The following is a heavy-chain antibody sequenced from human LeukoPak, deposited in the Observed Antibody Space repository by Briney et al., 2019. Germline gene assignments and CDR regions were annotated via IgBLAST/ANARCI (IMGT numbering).Heavy chain of an antibody. CDR2: VYYSGST. Sequence: SETLSLTCTVSGGSISSSSYYWGWIRQPPGKGLEWIGSVYYSGSTYYNPSLKSRVTISVDTSKNQFSLKLSSVTAADTAVYYCTAGRSDYFDFWGQGTLVTVSS. CDR1: GGSISSSSYY. J-gene: IGHJ4*02. V-gene: IGHV4-39*01. CDR3: TAGRSDYFDF. D-gene: IGHD6-25*01.